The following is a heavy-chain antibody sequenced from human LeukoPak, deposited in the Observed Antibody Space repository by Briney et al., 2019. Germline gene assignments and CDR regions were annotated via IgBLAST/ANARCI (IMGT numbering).Heavy chain of an antibody. CDR3: AREKHSRIFGEVIRSPLRNYFDY. D-gene: IGHD3-3*01. V-gene: IGHV3-30*04. CDR1: GFTFSRYG. Sequence: GGSLRLSCAASGFTFSRYGMHWVRQAPGKGLEWVTAISYDGSNKYYADSVKGRFTISRDNSKNTLYVQMNSLRAEDTAVYYCAREKHSRIFGEVIRSPLRNYFDYWGQGTLVTVSS. J-gene: IGHJ4*02. CDR2: ISYDGSNK.